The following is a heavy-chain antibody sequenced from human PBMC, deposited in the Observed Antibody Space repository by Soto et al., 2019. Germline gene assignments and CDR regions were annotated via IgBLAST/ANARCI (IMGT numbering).Heavy chain of an antibody. Sequence: EVQLLESGGGLVQPGGSLRLSCAASGFTFSIYDMSWVRQAPGKGLEWVSTISGSGNATYYADSVEDRFTISRDTSKNTLYLQMRSLRAEDTAVYYCAKAYGFDHWGQGTLVTVSS. D-gene: IGHD3-10*01. CDR1: GFTFSIYD. CDR3: AKAYGFDH. CDR2: ISGSGNAT. J-gene: IGHJ4*02. V-gene: IGHV3-23*01.